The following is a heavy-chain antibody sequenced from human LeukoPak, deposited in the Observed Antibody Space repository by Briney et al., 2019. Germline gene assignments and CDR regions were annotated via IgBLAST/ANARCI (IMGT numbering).Heavy chain of an antibody. CDR1: GGPISSGYY. Sequence: SETLSLTCTVSGGPISSGYYWAWIRQPPGKGLDWIGNIYHSGSTYYNLSLMSRITISMDKSRNQFSLTLSSVTAADSAVYFCARHITTGSWSSNYYYYGMDVWGQGTTVTVSS. CDR2: IYHSGST. V-gene: IGHV4-38-2*02. J-gene: IGHJ6*02. D-gene: IGHD6-13*01. CDR3: ARHITTGSWSSNYYYYGMDV.